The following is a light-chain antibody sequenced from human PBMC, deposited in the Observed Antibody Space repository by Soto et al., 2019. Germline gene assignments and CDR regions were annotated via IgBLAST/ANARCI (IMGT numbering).Light chain of an antibody. V-gene: IGLV1-51*01. CDR1: SRNIGNNV. CDR2: DNN. CDR3: RTWDSSLNAGV. J-gene: IGLJ3*02. Sequence: QSVLTQPPSVSAAAGQSVTISCSGSSRNIGNNVVSWYQRLPGNAPQLLIFDNNKRPSGIPDRFSGSKSGTSAALGITGLQTGDEADYFCRTWDSSLNAGVFGGGTKLTVL.